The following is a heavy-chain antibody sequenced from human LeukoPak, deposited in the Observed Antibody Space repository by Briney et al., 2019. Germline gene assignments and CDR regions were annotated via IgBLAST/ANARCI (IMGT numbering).Heavy chain of an antibody. CDR1: GGSISSGDYY. V-gene: IGHV4-30-4*01. CDR3: ARHKPTMDGMDV. J-gene: IGHJ6*02. Sequence: SETLSLTCTVSGGSISSGDYYWSWIRQPPGKGLEWIGYIYYSGSTYYNPSLKSRVTISVDTSKNQFSLKLSSVTAADTAVYYCARHKPTMDGMDVWGQGTTVTVSS. D-gene: IGHD2-2*03. CDR2: IYYSGST.